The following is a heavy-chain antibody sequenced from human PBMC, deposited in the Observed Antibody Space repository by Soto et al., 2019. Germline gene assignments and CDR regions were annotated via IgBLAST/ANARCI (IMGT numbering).Heavy chain of an antibody. D-gene: IGHD3-16*01. V-gene: IGHV4-59*01. Sequence: SETLSLTCTVSGGSISSYYWSCIRQPPGKGLEWIGYIYYSGSTNYNPSLKSRVTISADTSKNQFSLKLSSVTAADTAVYYCARVWGYYFDYWGQGTLVTVSS. CDR3: ARVWGYYFDY. CDR1: GGSISSYY. J-gene: IGHJ4*02. CDR2: IYYSGST.